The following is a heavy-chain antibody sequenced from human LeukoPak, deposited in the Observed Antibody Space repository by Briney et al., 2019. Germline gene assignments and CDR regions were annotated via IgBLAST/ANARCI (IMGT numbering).Heavy chain of an antibody. CDR2: ISYRSSDI. CDR3: ARVYSSSWYSGYLYMDV. CDR1: GFTLSSYN. Sequence: PGGSLRLSCAASGFTLSSYNMTWVRQAPGKGLEWVSSISYRSSDIEYADSVKGRFTISRDNAKKSLYLQMSDLRAEDTAVYYCARVYSSSWYSGYLYMDVWGKGTTVTVSS. V-gene: IGHV3-21*01. D-gene: IGHD6-13*01. J-gene: IGHJ6*03.